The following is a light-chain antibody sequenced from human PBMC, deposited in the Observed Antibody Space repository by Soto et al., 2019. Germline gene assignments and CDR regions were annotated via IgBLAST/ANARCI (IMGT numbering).Light chain of an antibody. CDR2: GAS. CDR3: QQYNNWWT. V-gene: IGKV3-15*01. Sequence: EIVMTQSPATLSVSPGERATLSCRASQSVSNNLAWYQKKPGQAPRVLIYGASTRATGIAARFSGSGSGTEFTLTISSLQSEDFAVYYCQQYNNWWTFGQGTKVEIK. CDR1: QSVSNN. J-gene: IGKJ1*01.